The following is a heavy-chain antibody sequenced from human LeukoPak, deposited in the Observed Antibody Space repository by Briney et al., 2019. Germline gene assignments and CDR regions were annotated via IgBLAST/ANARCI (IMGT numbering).Heavy chain of an antibody. CDR3: ARGVAVVPATHYYFDY. D-gene: IGHD2-2*01. CDR2: IYYSGST. CDR1: GPSISSSGYY. J-gene: IGHJ4*02. Sequence: KSSETLSLTCTLSGPSISSSGYYWGWIRQPPWKGLEWFGRIYYSGSTYYNPSLNSRITISVDTSKNQYSLKLSSMTAANTAVYYCARGVAVVPATHYYFDYWGQGSLVTVSS. V-gene: IGHV4-39*01.